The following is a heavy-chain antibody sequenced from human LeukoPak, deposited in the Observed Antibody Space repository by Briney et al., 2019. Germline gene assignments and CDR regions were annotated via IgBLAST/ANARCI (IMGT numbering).Heavy chain of an antibody. D-gene: IGHD4-17*01. CDR1: GFSFRAYA. V-gene: IGHV3-21*06. CDR2: ISSSTTYI. CDR3: ARVPGSTGTTLLAY. Sequence: PGGSLRLSCAASGFSFRAYAMNWVRQAPGKGLEWVSSISSSTTYIYYADSVKGRFTISRDNAKNSLYLQMNSLRAEDTAVYYCARVPGSTGTTLLAYWGQGTLVTVSS. J-gene: IGHJ4*02.